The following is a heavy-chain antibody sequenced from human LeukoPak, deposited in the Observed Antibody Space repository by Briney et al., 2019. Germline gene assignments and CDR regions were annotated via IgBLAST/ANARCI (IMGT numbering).Heavy chain of an antibody. V-gene: IGHV4-30-4*01. CDR3: ARYGAPPEGWFDP. CDR2: IYYSGST. Sequence: PSQTLSLTCTVSGGSISSGDYYWSWIRQPPGKALEWIGYIYYSGSTYYNPSLESRVTISLDTSKNQFSLKLSSVTAADTAVYYCARYGAPPEGWFDPWGQGTLVTVSS. CDR1: GGSISSGDYY. J-gene: IGHJ5*02. D-gene: IGHD4-17*01.